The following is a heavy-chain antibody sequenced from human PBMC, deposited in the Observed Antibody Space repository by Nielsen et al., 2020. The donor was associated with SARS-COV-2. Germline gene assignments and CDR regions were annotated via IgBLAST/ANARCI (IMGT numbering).Heavy chain of an antibody. CDR1: GFSLSTSGMC. J-gene: IGHJ4*02. Sequence: SGPTLLKPTPTLTLTCTFSGFSLSTSGMCVSWIRQPPGKTLEWLARIDWDDDKYYSTSLKTRLTISKDTSKNQVVLTMTNMDPVDTATYYCARTYYGGNSAFFDYWGQGTLVTVSS. CDR3: ARTYYGGNSAFFDY. V-gene: IGHV2-70*11. D-gene: IGHD4-23*01. CDR2: IDWDDDK.